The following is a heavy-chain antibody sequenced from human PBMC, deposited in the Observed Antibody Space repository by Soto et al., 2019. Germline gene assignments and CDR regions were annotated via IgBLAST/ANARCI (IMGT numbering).Heavy chain of an antibody. CDR1: GYSFTSYW. D-gene: IGHD6-13*01. CDR2: IYPGDSDT. Sequence: GESLKISCKGSGYSFTSYWIGWVRQMPGKGLEWMGIIYPGDSDTRYSPSFQGQVTISADKSISTAYLQWSSLKASDTAIYYCAISAAAAKSYYCVDVWRHGITVSVS. CDR3: AISAAAAKSYYCVDV. J-gene: IGHJ6*02. V-gene: IGHV5-51*01.